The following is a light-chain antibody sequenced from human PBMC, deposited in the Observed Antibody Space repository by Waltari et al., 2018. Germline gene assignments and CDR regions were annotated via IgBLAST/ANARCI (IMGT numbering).Light chain of an antibody. CDR3: CSYVTGDTWV. Sequence: QSALTQPASVSGSPGQSITISCTGSSSDVGTYQFVSWYQQHPGKAPKLMIYEINQRPAGISNRFSGSKFGNTAVLTTSGLQTEDEADYYCCSYVTGDTWVFGGGTRVAVL. J-gene: IGLJ3*02. CDR2: EIN. V-gene: IGLV2-23*02. CDR1: SSDVGTYQF.